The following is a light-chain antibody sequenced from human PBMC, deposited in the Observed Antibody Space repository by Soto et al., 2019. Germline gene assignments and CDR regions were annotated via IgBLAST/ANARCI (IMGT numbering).Light chain of an antibody. V-gene: IGKV3-15*01. J-gene: IGKJ1*01. Sequence: EIVLTQSPATLSFSPGERATLSCRASQTVSTSLAWYQQKPGRAPRLLIYGASTRASGVPARFSGSGSGTEFTLTISSLQSEDSAVYYCHQYNNWWTFGQGTKADI. CDR3: HQYNNWWT. CDR1: QTVSTS. CDR2: GAS.